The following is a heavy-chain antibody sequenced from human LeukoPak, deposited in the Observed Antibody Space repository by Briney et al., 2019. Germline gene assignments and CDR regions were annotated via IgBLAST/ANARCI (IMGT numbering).Heavy chain of an antibody. D-gene: IGHD6-13*01. CDR3: ARVIRDYSSSSWYLDY. J-gene: IGHJ4*02. CDR2: TIPILGIA. CDR1: GGTFSSYA. Sequence: SVKVSCKASGGTFSSYAISWVRQAPGQGLEWMGRTIPILGIANYAQKFQGRVTITADKSTSTAYMELSSLRSEDTAVYYCARVIRDYSSSSWYLDYWGQGTLVTVSS. V-gene: IGHV1-69*04.